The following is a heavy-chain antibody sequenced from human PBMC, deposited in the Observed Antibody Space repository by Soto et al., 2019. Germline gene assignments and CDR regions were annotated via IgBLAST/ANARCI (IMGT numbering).Heavy chain of an antibody. J-gene: IGHJ5*02. CDR1: GYTFTSYD. V-gene: IGHV1-8*01. CDR3: ARAVYYDILTGYYRPTQHNRFDP. Sequence: ASVKVSCKASGYTFTSYDINWVRQATGQGLEWMGWMNPNSGNTGYAQKFQGRVTMTRNTSISTAYMELSSLRSEDTAVYYCARAVYYDILTGYYRPTQHNRFDPWGQGTLVTV. D-gene: IGHD3-9*01. CDR2: MNPNSGNT.